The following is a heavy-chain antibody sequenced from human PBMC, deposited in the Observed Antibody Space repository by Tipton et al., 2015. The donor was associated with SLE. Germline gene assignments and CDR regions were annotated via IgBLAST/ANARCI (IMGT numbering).Heavy chain of an antibody. CDR1: GASISSSTYY. Sequence: TLSLTCSVSGASISSSTYYWGWIRQAPGKGLEWIGNLYYSGNTYYNPSLKSRVTISLDTSKKQFSLKLHSVTATDTAMYYCATYSISWTKAFHIWGQGTMVTVSS. J-gene: IGHJ3*02. CDR3: ATYSISWTKAFHI. CDR2: LYYSGNT. D-gene: IGHD6-13*01. V-gene: IGHV4-39*07.